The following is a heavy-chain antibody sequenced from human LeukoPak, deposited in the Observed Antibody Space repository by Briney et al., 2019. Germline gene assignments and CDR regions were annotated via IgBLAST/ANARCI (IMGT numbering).Heavy chain of an antibody. D-gene: IGHD3-9*01. CDR2: IYHSGST. CDR1: GGSLSSSNW. Sequence: SGTLSLTCAVSGGSLSSSNWWSWVRQPPGKGLEWIGEIYHSGSTNYNPSLKSRVTISVDKSKNQFSLKLSSVTAADTAVYYCAREGYDILTGYSSVYWGQGTLVTVSS. CDR3: AREGYDILTGYSSVY. J-gene: IGHJ4*02. V-gene: IGHV4-4*02.